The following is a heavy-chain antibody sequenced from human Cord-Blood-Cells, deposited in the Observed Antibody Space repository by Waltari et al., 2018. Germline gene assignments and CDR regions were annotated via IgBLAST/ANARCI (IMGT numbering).Heavy chain of an antibody. J-gene: IGHJ5*02. CDR3: AREATSAGPWGWFDP. CDR2: IYYSGST. Sequence: QVQLQESGPGLVKPSETLSLTCTVSGGSISSYYWSWIRQPPGKGLEWIGYIYYSGSTNYNPSLKSRVTISVDTSKNQFSLKLSSVTAADTAMYYCAREATSAGPWGWFDPWGQGTLVTVSS. D-gene: IGHD1-26*01. V-gene: IGHV4-59*01. CDR1: GGSISSYY.